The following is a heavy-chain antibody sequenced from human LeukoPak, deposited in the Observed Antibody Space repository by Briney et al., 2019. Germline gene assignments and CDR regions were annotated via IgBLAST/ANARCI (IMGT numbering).Heavy chain of an antibody. Sequence: PSETLSLTCAVYGGSFSGYYWSWIRQPPGEGLEWIGEINHSGSTNYNPSLKSRVTISVDTSKNQFSLKLSSVTAADTAVYYCARRPPLLWFGEYVRPRYYFDYWGQGTLVTVSS. CDR1: GGSFSGYY. D-gene: IGHD3-10*01. J-gene: IGHJ4*02. CDR2: INHSGST. V-gene: IGHV4-34*01. CDR3: ARRPPLLWFGEYVRPRYYFDY.